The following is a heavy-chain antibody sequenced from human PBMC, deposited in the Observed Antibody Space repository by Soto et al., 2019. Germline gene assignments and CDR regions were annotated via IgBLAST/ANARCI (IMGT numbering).Heavy chain of an antibody. D-gene: IGHD2-15*01. V-gene: IGHV3-23*01. CDR3: AKLVAATFYYYYGMDV. Sequence: PGGSLRLSCAASGFTFSSYAISWVRQAPGKGLEWVSAISGSGGSTYYADSVKGRFTISRDNSKNTLYLQMNSLRAEDTAVYYCAKLVAATFYYYYGMDVWGQGTTVTVSS. CDR1: GFTFSSYA. CDR2: ISGSGGST. J-gene: IGHJ6*02.